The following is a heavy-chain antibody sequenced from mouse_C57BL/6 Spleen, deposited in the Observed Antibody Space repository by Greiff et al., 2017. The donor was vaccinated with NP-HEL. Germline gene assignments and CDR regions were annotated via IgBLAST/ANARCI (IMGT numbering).Heavy chain of an antibody. V-gene: IGHV1-72*01. J-gene: IGHJ3*01. CDR1: GYTFTSYW. D-gene: IGHD2-12*01. CDR3: ARTSLYAWFAY. Sequence: QVQLQQPGAELVKPGASVKLSCKASGYTFTSYWMHWVKQRPGRGLEWIGRIDPISGGTKYNEKFKSKATLTVDKPSSTAYMQLSSLTSEDSAVYYCARTSLYAWFAYWGQGTLVTVSA. CDR2: IDPISGGT.